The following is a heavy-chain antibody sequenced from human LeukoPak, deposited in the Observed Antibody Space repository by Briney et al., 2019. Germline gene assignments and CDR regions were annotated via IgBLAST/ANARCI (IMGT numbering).Heavy chain of an antibody. CDR1: GFTFKSYS. J-gene: IGHJ4*02. Sequence: GGSLRLSCAASGFTFKSYSMNWVRQAPGKGPEWISYISSISRVIYYADSVKGRFTISRDNAKNSLSLQMNSLRAEDTAVYYCVREESESYPFDSWGQGTLVIVSS. D-gene: IGHD1-26*01. CDR2: ISSISRVI. V-gene: IGHV3-48*01. CDR3: VREESESYPFDS.